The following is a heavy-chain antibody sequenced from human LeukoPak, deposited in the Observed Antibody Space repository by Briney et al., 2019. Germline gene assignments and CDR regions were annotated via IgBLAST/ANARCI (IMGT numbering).Heavy chain of an antibody. Sequence: GGSLRLSCAASGFTLTSNAMDWVRQAPGKGLEWVSGISVSGGGTYYANSVKGRFTIPRDNSKNTLYLQMNSLRAEDTAVYYCARGEIVVVPAADPNFDYWGQGTLVTVSS. CDR3: ARGEIVVVPAADPNFDY. CDR2: ISVSGGGT. V-gene: IGHV3-23*01. D-gene: IGHD2-2*01. J-gene: IGHJ4*02. CDR1: GFTLTSNA.